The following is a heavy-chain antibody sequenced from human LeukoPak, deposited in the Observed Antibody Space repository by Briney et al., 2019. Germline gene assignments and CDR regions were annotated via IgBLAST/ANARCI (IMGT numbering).Heavy chain of an antibody. CDR2: IYSGGST. Sequence: PGGSLRLSCAASGLTVSKNYMSWVRQAPGKGLESVSVIYSGGSTYYADSVRGRFIISRDNSKNTLYLQMNSLRVEDTAVYYCARAGGHWGQGTLVTVSS. CDR1: GLTVSKNY. V-gene: IGHV3-53*01. CDR3: ARAGGH. D-gene: IGHD3-10*01. J-gene: IGHJ4*02.